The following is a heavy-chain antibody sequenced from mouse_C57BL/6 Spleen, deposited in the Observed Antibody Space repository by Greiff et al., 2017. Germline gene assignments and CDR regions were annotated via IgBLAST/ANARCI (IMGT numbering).Heavy chain of an antibody. V-gene: IGHV1-52*01. CDR2: IDPSDSET. J-gene: IGHJ1*03. D-gene: IGHD1-1*01. Sequence: LQQPGAELVRPGSSVKLSCKASGYTFTSYWMHWVKQRPIQGLEWIGNIDPSDSETHYNQKFKDKATLTVDKSSSTAYMQLSSLTSEDSAVYYCARRITTGFDVWGTGTTVTVSS. CDR1: GYTFTSYW. CDR3: ARRITTGFDV.